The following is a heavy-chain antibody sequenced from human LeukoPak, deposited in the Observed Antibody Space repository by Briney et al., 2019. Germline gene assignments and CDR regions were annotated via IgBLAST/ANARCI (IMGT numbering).Heavy chain of an antibody. CDR3: ASWDYDFLSGYYSRGWFDP. V-gene: IGHV4-31*03. CDR2: IYYSGST. J-gene: IGHJ5*02. D-gene: IGHD3-3*01. Sequence: SETLSLTCTVSGGSISSGGYYWSWIRQHPGKGLEWIGYIYYSGSTYYNPSLKSRVTISVDTSKNQFSLKLSSVTAADTAVYYCASWDYDFLSGYYSRGWFDPWGQGTLVTVSS. CDR1: GGSISSGGYY.